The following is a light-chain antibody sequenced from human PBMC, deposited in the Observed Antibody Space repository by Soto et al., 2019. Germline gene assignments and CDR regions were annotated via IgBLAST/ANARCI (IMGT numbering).Light chain of an antibody. V-gene: IGLV1-44*01. CDR2: SND. CDR1: NSNIGGNT. J-gene: IGLJ1*01. CDR3: ATWDDSLNAGV. Sequence: QSVLTQPPSASGTPGQRVTISCSGSNSNIGGNTFNWYQQLPGAAPQLLIYSNDQRPSGVPDRFSGSKFGTTASLAISGLQSEDEADYHCATWDDSLNAGVFVAGTKLTVL.